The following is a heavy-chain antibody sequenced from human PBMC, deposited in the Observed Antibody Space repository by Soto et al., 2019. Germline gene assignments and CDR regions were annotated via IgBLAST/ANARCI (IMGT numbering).Heavy chain of an antibody. V-gene: IGHV3-11*06. D-gene: IGHD1-1*01. CDR1: GFTFSDYY. CDR3: ARFRGRGNWNYFDY. J-gene: IGHJ4*02. Sequence: PGGSLRLSCAASGFTFSDYYMSWIRQAPGKGLEWVSYISSSSYTNYADSVKGRFTISRDNAKNSLYLQMNSLRAEDTAVYYCARFRGRGNWNYFDYWGQGTLVTVSS. CDR2: ISSSSYT.